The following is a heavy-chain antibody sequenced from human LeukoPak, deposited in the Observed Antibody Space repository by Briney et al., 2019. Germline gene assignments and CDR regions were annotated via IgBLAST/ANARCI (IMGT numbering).Heavy chain of an antibody. CDR2: ISSSSSYI. J-gene: IGHJ6*04. CDR3: ARVIPKVTLFREQVDV. D-gene: IGHD3-10*02. Sequence: GGSLRLSCAASGFTFSSYSMNWVRQAPGKGLEWVSSISSSSSYIYYADSVKGRFTISRDNAKNSLYLQMNSLRAEDTAVYYCARVIPKVTLFREQVDVWGKGTTVTVSS. V-gene: IGHV3-21*01. CDR1: GFTFSSYS.